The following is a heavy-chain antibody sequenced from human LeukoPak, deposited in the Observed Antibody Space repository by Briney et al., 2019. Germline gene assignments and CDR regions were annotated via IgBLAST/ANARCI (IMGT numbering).Heavy chain of an antibody. V-gene: IGHV1-58*01. CDR1: VFTFTSSA. D-gene: IGHD1-1*01. CDR2: IVVGSGNT. Sequence: ASVKVSCKASVFTFTSSALQWVRQARGHRLEWIGWIVVGSGNTNYAQKFQERVTITRDMSTSTAYMELSSLRSEDTAVYYCAAETVREADFYYYGMDVWGQGTTVTVSS. CDR3: AAETVREADFYYYGMDV. J-gene: IGHJ6*02.